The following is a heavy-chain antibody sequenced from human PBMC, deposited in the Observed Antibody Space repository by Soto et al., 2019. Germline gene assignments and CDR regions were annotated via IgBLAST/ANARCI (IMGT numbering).Heavy chain of an antibody. CDR2: IYWDDDK. D-gene: IGHD3-3*01. CDR1: GFSLTTSGVG. J-gene: IGHJ4*02. V-gene: IGHV2-5*02. Sequence: QITLNESGPTVVRPTETLTLTCRFSGFSLTTSGVGVGWIRQSPGKAPERLALIYWDDDKRYSASLKSRLTITKDTSKTQVVPTVSDLAPTDTAISYCAHRVLRTVFGLVTTTAIYFEFWGQGTPVAVSS. CDR3: AHRVLRTVFGLVTTTAIYFEF.